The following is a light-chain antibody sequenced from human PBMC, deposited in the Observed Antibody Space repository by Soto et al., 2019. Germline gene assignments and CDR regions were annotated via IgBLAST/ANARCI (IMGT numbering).Light chain of an antibody. V-gene: IGKV1-39*01. CDR1: QRITSY. Sequence: DIQLTQSPSSLSASVGDRVTMTCRTSQRITSYLNWYQQKPGKAPRLLIYGSSSLQGGVPSRFSGSGSGTDFTLTISSLQPEDFATYYCQQSHSMPWTFGQGTKGEIK. CDR2: GSS. CDR3: QQSHSMPWT. J-gene: IGKJ1*01.